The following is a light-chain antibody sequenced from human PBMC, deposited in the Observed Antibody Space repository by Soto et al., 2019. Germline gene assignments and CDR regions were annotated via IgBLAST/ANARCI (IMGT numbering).Light chain of an antibody. Sequence: EIVFTQSPSSLSSFPVDRVTLSCRASQAVNTRLAWYQHNPGQAPRLLIYLTSNRAAGIPARFSGSGSGTDFTLTISDVEPEDFAVYYCHQRQSWPRTFGQGTKVDIK. V-gene: IGKV3-11*01. J-gene: IGKJ1*01. CDR1: QAVNTR. CDR2: LTS. CDR3: HQRQSWPRT.